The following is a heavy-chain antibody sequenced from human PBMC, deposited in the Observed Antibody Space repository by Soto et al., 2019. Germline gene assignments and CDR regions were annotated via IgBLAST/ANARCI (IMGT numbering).Heavy chain of an antibody. CDR1: GGTFSSYA. CDR2: NIPIFGTA. Sequence: QVQLVQSGAEVKKPGSSVKVSCKASGGTFSSYAISWVRQAPGQGLDWMGGNIPIFGTANYAQKFQGRVTITADESTSTAHMGLRSPRSEDTAVYYCASNLWVRGVGEYYFDYLGQGTLVTVSS. D-gene: IGHD3-10*01. CDR3: ASNLWVRGVGEYYFDY. J-gene: IGHJ4*02. V-gene: IGHV1-69*01.